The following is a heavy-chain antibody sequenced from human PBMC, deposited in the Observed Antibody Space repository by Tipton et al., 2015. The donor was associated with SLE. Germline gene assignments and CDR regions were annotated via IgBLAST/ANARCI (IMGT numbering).Heavy chain of an antibody. Sequence: TLSLTCSVSGDSISSYYWSWIRQPAGGGLEWIGRIYTSVSTYYNPSLKSRVTMSVDTSTNQFSLRLSSVTAADTAVYYCAREGDGGGDCSSGFDSWGQGTLVTVSS. CDR1: GDSISSYY. D-gene: IGHD2-21*01. J-gene: IGHJ4*02. CDR2: IYTSVST. V-gene: IGHV4-4*07. CDR3: AREGDGGGDCSSGFDS.